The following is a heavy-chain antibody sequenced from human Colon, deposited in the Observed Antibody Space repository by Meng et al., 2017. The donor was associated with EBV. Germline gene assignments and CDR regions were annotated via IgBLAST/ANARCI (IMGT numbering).Heavy chain of an antibody. J-gene: IGHJ4*02. Sequence: EVQLVASGGGLVKPGGSLRLSCAASGFPFGLYTLTWVRQAPGKGLEWVSSISSSSTYKHYADSVKGRYTISRDNAQSSLYLQMNSLRAEDTAVYYCARGQVKEEYYYDSGASNYWGQGILVTVSS. V-gene: IGHV3-21*01. CDR1: GFPFGLYT. CDR3: ARGQVKEEYYYDSGASNY. CDR2: ISSSSTYK. D-gene: IGHD3-22*01.